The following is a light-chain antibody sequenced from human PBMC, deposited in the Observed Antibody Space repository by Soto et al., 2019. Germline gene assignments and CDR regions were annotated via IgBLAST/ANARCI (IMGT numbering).Light chain of an antibody. CDR3: QQRSNWPPIT. V-gene: IGKV3-11*01. J-gene: IGKJ5*01. Sequence: EIVLTQSPGTLSLSPGERATLSCRASQSVSSRSLAWYQQKPGQAPRLLIYDASNRATGIPARFSGSGSGTDFTLTISSLEPEDFAVYYCQQRSNWPPITFGQGTRLEI. CDR2: DAS. CDR1: QSVSSRS.